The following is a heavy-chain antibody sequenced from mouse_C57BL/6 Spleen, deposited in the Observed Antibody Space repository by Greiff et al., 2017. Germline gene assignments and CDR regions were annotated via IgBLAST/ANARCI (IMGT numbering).Heavy chain of an antibody. CDR3: TRTYYYGSSPWFAY. Sequence: VQLKQSGAELVRPGASVKLSCTASGFNIKDDYMHWVKQRPEQGLEWIGWIDPENGDTEYASKFQGKATITADTSSNPAYLQLSSLTSEDTSVYYFTRTYYYGSSPWFAYWGQGTLVTVSA. J-gene: IGHJ3*01. CDR2: IDPENGDT. V-gene: IGHV14-4*01. D-gene: IGHD1-1*01. CDR1: GFNIKDDY.